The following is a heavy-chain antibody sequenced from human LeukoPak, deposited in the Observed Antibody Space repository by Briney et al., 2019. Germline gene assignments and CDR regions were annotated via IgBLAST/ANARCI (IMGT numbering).Heavy chain of an antibody. D-gene: IGHD3-22*01. CDR2: INWNGGST. CDR1: GFTFDDYG. J-gene: IGHJ4*02. V-gene: IGHV3-20*01. Sequence: GGSLKLSCAASGFTFDDYGMSWVRQAPGKGLEWVSGINWNGGSTGYADSVKGRFTISRDNAKNSLYLQMNSLRAEDTALYHCAREGRPYYYDSSGLRYWGQGTLVTVSS. CDR3: AREGRPYYYDSSGLRY.